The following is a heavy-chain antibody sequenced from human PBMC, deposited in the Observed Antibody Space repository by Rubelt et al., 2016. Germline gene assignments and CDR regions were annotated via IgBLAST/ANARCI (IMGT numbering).Heavy chain of an antibody. J-gene: IGHJ4*02. V-gene: IGHV1-24*01. CDR1: GYTLTELS. CDR2: FEPEDGET. D-gene: IGHD2-2*01. Sequence: QVQLVQSGAEVKKPGASVKVSCKVSGYTLTELSMHWVRQAPGKGLEWMGDFEPEDGETIYAQKFQGCGAMTSDTSTDTAYMELSSLRSEDTAVYYCATGIVVVPAHVPSRDYWGQGTLVTVSS. CDR3: ATGIVVVPAHVPSRDY.